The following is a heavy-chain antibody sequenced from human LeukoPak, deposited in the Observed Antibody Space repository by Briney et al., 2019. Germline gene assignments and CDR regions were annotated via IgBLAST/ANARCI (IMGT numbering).Heavy chain of an antibody. Sequence: PGGSLRLSCAASGFTFSSYGMHWVRQAPGKGLEWVAFIRYDGSNKYYADSVKGRFTISRDNSKNTLYLQMNSLRAEDTAVYYCAKDRGDGSGSYSNHYFDYWGQGTLVTVSS. D-gene: IGHD3-10*01. CDR1: GFTFSSYG. V-gene: IGHV3-30*02. J-gene: IGHJ4*02. CDR2: IRYDGSNK. CDR3: AKDRGDGSGSYSNHYFDY.